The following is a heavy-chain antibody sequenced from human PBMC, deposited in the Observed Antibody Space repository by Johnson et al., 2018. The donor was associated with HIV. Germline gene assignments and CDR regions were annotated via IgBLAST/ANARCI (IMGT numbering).Heavy chain of an antibody. Sequence: VQLVESGGGLVQPGGSLRLSCAASGFTFGNYWMSWVRQAPGKGLEWVASINQDGSEKYDVDSVKGRFTISRDNAKKTTYLQMNSLSAEDTAVYYCARGRDSTGDGGAFDIWGQGTMVTVSS. CDR2: INQDGSEK. D-gene: IGHD1-1*01. CDR3: ARGRDSTGDGGAFDI. V-gene: IGHV3-7*03. J-gene: IGHJ3*02. CDR1: GFTFGNYW.